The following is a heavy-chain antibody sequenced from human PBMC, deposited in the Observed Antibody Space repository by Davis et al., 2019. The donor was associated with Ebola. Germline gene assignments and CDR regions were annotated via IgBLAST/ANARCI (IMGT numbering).Heavy chain of an antibody. Sequence: PGGSLRLSCAASGFTFINYWMHWVRQAPGKGLEWVSRANSDGSTTGYGDSVKGRFTISSDNARNTLYLQMNSLRAEDTAVYYCSREVRGGFSPMDLWGTGTTVTVSS. V-gene: IGHV3-74*01. CDR1: GFTFINYW. CDR3: SREVRGGFSPMDL. CDR2: ANSDGSTT. J-gene: IGHJ6*04. D-gene: IGHD5-18*01.